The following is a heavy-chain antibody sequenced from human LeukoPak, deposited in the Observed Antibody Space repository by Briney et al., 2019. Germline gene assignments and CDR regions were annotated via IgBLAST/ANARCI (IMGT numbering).Heavy chain of an antibody. V-gene: IGHV3-7*01. Sequence: GGSLRLSCAASGFTFSSYWMSWVRQAPGKGLEWVANIKQGGSEKYYVDSVKGRFTISRDNAKNSLYLQMNSLRAEDTAVYYCARDGRLLVPDYWGQGTLVTVSS. CDR1: GFTFSSYW. D-gene: IGHD6-13*01. J-gene: IGHJ4*02. CDR3: ARDGRLLVPDY. CDR2: IKQGGSEK.